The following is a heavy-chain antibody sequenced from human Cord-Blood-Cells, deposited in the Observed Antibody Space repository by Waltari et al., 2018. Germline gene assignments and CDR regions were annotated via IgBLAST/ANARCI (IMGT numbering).Heavy chain of an antibody. Sequence: QVQLVQSGAEVKKPGSSVKVSCKASGGTFSSYAISWVRQAPGQGLEWMGGIIPIFGTANYAQKFQGRVTITADESTSTAYMELSSLRSEDTAVYYCASPTQYYDFWSGYQYLYYYGMDVWGQGTTVTVSS. D-gene: IGHD3-3*01. J-gene: IGHJ6*02. V-gene: IGHV1-69*01. CDR1: GGTFSSYA. CDR2: IIPIFGTA. CDR3: ASPTQYYDFWSGYQYLYYYGMDV.